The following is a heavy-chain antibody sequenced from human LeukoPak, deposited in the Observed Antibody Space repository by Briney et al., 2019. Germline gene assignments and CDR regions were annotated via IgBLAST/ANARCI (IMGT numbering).Heavy chain of an antibody. CDR1: AFIFSGHW. CDR2: IKEDGSER. Sequence: GGSLRLSCEASAFIFSGHWLNWVRQTPGKGLEWVASIKEDGSERQYVDSVKGRFTISRDNSKNTPYLQMNSLRAEDTAVYYCARHDWFDPWGRGTLVTVSS. V-gene: IGHV3-7*03. J-gene: IGHJ5*02. CDR3: ARHDWFDP.